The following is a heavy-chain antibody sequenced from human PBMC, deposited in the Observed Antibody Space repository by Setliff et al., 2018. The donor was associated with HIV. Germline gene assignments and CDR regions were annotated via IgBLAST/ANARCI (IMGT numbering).Heavy chain of an antibody. CDR1: GFTFSPYW. Sequence: PGGSLRLSCAASGFTFSPYWMHWVRQAPGKGLVWVSRINSDGTSTTYADSVKGRFTISRDNAKNTLYLQMNSLRAEDTAVYYCARGLSYDYDRSSDTFDYWGQGTLVTVSS. V-gene: IGHV3-74*03. D-gene: IGHD3-22*01. J-gene: IGHJ4*02. CDR2: INSDGTST. CDR3: ARGLSYDYDRSSDTFDY.